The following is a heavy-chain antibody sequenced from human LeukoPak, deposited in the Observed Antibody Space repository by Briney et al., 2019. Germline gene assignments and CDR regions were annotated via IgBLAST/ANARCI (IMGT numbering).Heavy chain of an antibody. V-gene: IGHV3-21*04. Sequence: KAGGSLRLSCAASGFTFSSYSMNWVRQAPGKGLEWVSSISSSSNYIYYADSVKGRFTISRDNSKNTLYLQMNSLRAEDAAVYYCAKAPVTSCRGAFCYPFDYWGQGTLVTVSS. CDR2: ISSSSNYI. CDR1: GFTFSSYS. CDR3: AKAPVTSCRGAFCYPFDY. D-gene: IGHD2-15*01. J-gene: IGHJ4*02.